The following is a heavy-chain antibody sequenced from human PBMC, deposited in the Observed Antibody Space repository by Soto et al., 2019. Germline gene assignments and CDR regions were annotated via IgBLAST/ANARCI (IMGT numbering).Heavy chain of an antibody. CDR1: GFTFSSYW. V-gene: IGHV3-74*01. D-gene: IGHD3-9*01. Sequence: EVQLVESGGGLVQPGGSLRLSCAASGFTFSSYWMHWVRQAPGKGLVWVSRINSDGSSTSYATSVKGRFTISRDNAKNTLYLQMNGLRAEDTAVYYCARAGGGYFDWLFFAYWGQGTLVTVSS. J-gene: IGHJ4*02. CDR3: ARAGGGYFDWLFFAY. CDR2: INSDGSST.